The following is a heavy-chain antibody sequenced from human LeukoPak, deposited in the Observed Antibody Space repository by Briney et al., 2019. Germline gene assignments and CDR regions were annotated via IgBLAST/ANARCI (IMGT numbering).Heavy chain of an antibody. CDR3: ARYDSSGYRFDY. CDR2: IYYSGST. CDR1: DGSISSYY. Sequence: SETLSLTCTVSDGSISSYYWSWIRQPPGKGLEWIGYIYYSGSTNYNPSLKSRVTISVDTSQNQFSLKLSSVTAADTAVYYCARYDSSGYRFDYWGQGTLVTVSS. J-gene: IGHJ4*02. V-gene: IGHV4-59*08. D-gene: IGHD3-22*01.